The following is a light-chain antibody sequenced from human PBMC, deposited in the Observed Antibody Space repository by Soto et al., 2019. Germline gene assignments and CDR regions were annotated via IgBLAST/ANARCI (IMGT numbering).Light chain of an antibody. CDR3: QQRSNWPPT. J-gene: IGKJ4*01. CDR2: SAS. V-gene: IGKV3-11*01. CDR1: QSVSNS. Sequence: TQSPATLSLSPGERATLSCRASQSVSNSLAWYQQKPGQAPRLLIYSASNRATGIPARFSGSGSGTDFTLTISSLEPEDFAVYYCQQRSNWPPTFGGGTKVDIK.